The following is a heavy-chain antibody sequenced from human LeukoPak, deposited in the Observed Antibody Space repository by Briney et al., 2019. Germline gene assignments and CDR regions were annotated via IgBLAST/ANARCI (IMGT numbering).Heavy chain of an antibody. Sequence: SVKVSCKASGGTFSSYAISWVRQAPGQGLEWMGGIIPIFGTANYAQKFQGRVTITADESTSTAYMELSSLRSEDTAVYYCASYNGYSYGYAYYYYGMDVWGQGATVTVSS. J-gene: IGHJ6*02. V-gene: IGHV1-69*01. D-gene: IGHD5-18*01. CDR3: ASYNGYSYGYAYYYYGMDV. CDR2: IIPIFGTA. CDR1: GGTFSSYA.